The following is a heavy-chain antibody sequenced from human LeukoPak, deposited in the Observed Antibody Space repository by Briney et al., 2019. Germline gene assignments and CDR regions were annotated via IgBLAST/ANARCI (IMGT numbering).Heavy chain of an antibody. Sequence: SETLSLTCAVYSGSFSGYYWSWIRQPPGKGLEWIGEINHSGSTNYNPSLKSRVTISVDTSKNQFSLKLSSVTAADTAVYYCARGASGSYSGEWGQGTLVTVSS. V-gene: IGHV4-34*01. J-gene: IGHJ4*02. CDR1: SGSFSGYY. D-gene: IGHD1-26*01. CDR3: ARGASGSYSGE. CDR2: INHSGST.